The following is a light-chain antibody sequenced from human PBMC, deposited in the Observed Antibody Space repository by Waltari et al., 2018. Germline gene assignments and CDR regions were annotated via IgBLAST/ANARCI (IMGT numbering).Light chain of an antibody. J-gene: IGLJ2*01. Sequence: SYELTQPPSVSVSPGQTARITCSGDALPKQYAYWYQQKPGQAPVLVLYKDSERPSGIPERFSGSSSGRTVTLTISGVQAEDGADYYCQSADSSGTYVVFGGGTKLTVL. CDR1: ALPKQY. V-gene: IGLV3-25*03. CDR2: KDS. CDR3: QSADSSGTYVV.